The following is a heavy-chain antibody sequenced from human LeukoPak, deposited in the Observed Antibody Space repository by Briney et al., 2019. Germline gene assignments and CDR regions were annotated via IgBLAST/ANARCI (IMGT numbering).Heavy chain of an antibody. J-gene: IGHJ6*03. CDR2: MNPNSGNT. CDR1: GYTFTSYD. CDR3: ARSEYCTNGVCYPYYMDV. Sequence: ASVKVSCKASGYTFTSYDINWVRQATGQGLEWMGWMNPNSGNTGYAQKFQGRVTITRNTSISTAYMELRSLRSDDTAVYYCARSEYCTNGVCYPYYMDVWGKGTTVTVSS. D-gene: IGHD2-8*01. V-gene: IGHV1-8*03.